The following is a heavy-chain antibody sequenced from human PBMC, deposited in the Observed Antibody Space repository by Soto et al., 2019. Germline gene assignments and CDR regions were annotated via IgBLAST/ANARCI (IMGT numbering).Heavy chain of an antibody. CDR1: GYSFTSYD. CDR2: MNPNSGNT. V-gene: IGHV1-8*01. D-gene: IGHD2-15*01. Sequence: QVQMVQSGAEVKKPGASVKVSCRASGYSFTSYDVNWVRQATGQGLEWMGWMNPNSGNTAFAEKFQGRVTMTRDTPISTAYMELSGLTSEDTAVYYCARYPYTSYCSDGSCSYDAFDIWGQGTVVTDSS. CDR3: ARYPYTSYCSDGSCSYDAFDI. J-gene: IGHJ3*02.